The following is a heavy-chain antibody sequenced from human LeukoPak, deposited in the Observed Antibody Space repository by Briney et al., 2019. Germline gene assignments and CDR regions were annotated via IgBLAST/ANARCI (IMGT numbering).Heavy chain of an antibody. CDR2: IHRGGTT. V-gene: IGHV3-53*01. D-gene: IGHD3-10*01. CDR1: GFTVSSNY. J-gene: IGHJ4*02. Sequence: GGSLRLSCAASGFTVSSNYMNWVRQAPGEGLEWVSVIHRGGTTYYADSVKGRFTISRDNSKNTLYLQMNSLRAEDTAVYYCARDGYSGSGSLFDYWGQGTLVTVSS. CDR3: ARDGYSGSGSLFDY.